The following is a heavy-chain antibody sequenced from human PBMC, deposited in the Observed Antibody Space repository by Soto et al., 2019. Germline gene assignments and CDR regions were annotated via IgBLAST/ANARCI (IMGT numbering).Heavy chain of an antibody. Sequence: SETLSLTCSVSGGSMNNGGYYWSWIRQLPGKGLEWIGYIYSNGDTYYNPSPKSRLTISVDTSKNQFSLNLTSVTAADTAVYYCARRGGSSSRYYYYALDVWGQGTTVTVSS. D-gene: IGHD6-6*01. CDR1: GGSMNNGGYY. J-gene: IGHJ6*02. CDR2: IYSNGDT. CDR3: ARRGGSSSRYYYYALDV. V-gene: IGHV4-31*03.